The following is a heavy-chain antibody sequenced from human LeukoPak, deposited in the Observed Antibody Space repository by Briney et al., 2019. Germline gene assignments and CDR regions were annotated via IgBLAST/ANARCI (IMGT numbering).Heavy chain of an antibody. CDR2: ISGSCGST. D-gene: IGHD3-16*02. J-gene: IGHJ4*02. CDR1: GFTFSSYA. CDR3: AKDKRYTYDDYIWGSYRDWGDY. Sequence: GGSLRLSCAASGFTFSSYAMSWVRQAPGKGVEWVCAISGSCGSTYHADSVKGRFTIPRDYSKNTLDLQMNSLRAEDTAVYYCAKDKRYTYDDYIWGSYRDWGDYWGQGTLVTVSS. V-gene: IGHV3-23*01.